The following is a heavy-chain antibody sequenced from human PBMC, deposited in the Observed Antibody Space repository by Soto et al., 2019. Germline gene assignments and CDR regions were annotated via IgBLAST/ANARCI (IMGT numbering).Heavy chain of an antibody. J-gene: IGHJ4*02. CDR3: ARVIVVVPAAVFDY. Sequence: ASVKVSCKASGYTFTSYGISWVRQAPGQGLKGMGWIGPNNGNTNYAQKLQGRVTMTTDPSTSTAYMELRSLRSDDTAVYYCARVIVVVPAAVFDYWGQGTLVTVSS. CDR2: IGPNNGNT. D-gene: IGHD2-2*01. CDR1: GYTFTSYG. V-gene: IGHV1-18*01.